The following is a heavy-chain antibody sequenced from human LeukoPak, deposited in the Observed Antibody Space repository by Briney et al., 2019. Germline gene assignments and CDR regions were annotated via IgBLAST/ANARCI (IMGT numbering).Heavy chain of an antibody. V-gene: IGHV3-15*01. D-gene: IGHD4-17*01. CDR2: IKSKTDGGTT. CDR1: GFTFSNAW. CDR3: TTGAYYGDYAEFDY. J-gene: IGHJ4*02. Sequence: GGSLRLSCAASGFTFSNAWMSWVRQAPGKGLEWVGLIKSKTDGGTTDYAAPVKGRFTISRDDSKNTLYLQMNSLKTEDTAVYYCTTGAYYGDYAEFDYWGQGTLVTVSS.